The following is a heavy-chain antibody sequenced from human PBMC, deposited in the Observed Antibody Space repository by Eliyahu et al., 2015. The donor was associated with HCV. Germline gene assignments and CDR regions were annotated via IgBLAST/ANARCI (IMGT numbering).Heavy chain of an antibody. CDR3: AKSFLAYCGGDCYSLLDY. CDR2: ISYDGSNK. J-gene: IGHJ4*02. V-gene: IGHV3-30*18. CDR1: GFXFSSYG. Sequence: QVQLVESGGGVVQPGGSLXLSCAAXGFXFSSYGXPXVRQXPGKGLEWVAVISYDGSNKYYADSVKGRFTXSRDNSKNTLYLQMNSLRAEDTAVYYCAKSFLAYCGGDCYSLLDYWGQGTLVTVSS. D-gene: IGHD2-21*01.